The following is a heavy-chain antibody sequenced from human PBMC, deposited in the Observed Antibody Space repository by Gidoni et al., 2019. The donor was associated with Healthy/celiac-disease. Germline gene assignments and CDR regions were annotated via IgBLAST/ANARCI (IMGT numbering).Heavy chain of an antibody. CDR2: ISGSGGST. V-gene: IGHV3-23*01. Sequence: EVQLLESGGGLVQPGGSLRLSCAASGFTFSSYAMSWVRQAPGKGLEWVSAISGSGGSTYYADSVKGRFTISRDNSKNTLYLQMNSLRAEDTAVYYCAKDLIYYDSSGWLFDYWGQGTLVTVSS. D-gene: IGHD3-22*01. J-gene: IGHJ4*02. CDR3: AKDLIYYDSSGWLFDY. CDR1: GFTFSSYA.